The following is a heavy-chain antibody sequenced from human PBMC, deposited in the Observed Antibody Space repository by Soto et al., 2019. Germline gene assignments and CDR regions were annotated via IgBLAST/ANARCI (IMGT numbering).Heavy chain of an antibody. Sequence: ASVKVSGKASGYSFTDYHIHWVRQAPGQGLEWLGRINPKSGGTSTAQKFQGWVTMTTDTSISTASMELTRLTSDDTAIYYCARGDSTDCSNGVCSFFYNHDMDVWGQGTTVTVSS. CDR1: GYSFTDYH. CDR3: ARGDSTDCSNGVCSFFYNHDMDV. J-gene: IGHJ6*02. CDR2: INPKSGGT. D-gene: IGHD2-8*01. V-gene: IGHV1-2*04.